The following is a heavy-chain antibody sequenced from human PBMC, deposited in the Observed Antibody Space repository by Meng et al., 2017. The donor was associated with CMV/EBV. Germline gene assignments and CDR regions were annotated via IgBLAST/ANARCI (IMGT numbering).Heavy chain of an antibody. D-gene: IGHD3-10*01. J-gene: IGHJ6*02. Sequence: GESLKISCAASGFTVSSNYMSWVRQAPGKGLEWVSVIYSCGSTYYADSVKGRFTISRDNAKNSLYLQMNSLRAEDTAVYYCARDRVGSGSYYWYYYYYYGMDVWGQGTTVTVSS. CDR1: GFTVSSNY. CDR2: IYSCGST. CDR3: ARDRVGSGSYYWYYYYYYGMDV. V-gene: IGHV3-66*03.